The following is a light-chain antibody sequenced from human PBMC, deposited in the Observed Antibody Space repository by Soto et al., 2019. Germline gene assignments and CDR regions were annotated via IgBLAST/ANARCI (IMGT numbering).Light chain of an antibody. CDR2: LRSDGRN. CDR1: SGHSSYA. Sequence: QPVLTQSPSASASLGASVKLTCTLRSGHSSYAIAWHQQQLEKGPPYLMKLRSDGRNSKGDVIPDRFSGSSSGAERYLTISSLQSEDEADYYCQTWGTGIRGVFGGGTKLTVL. J-gene: IGLJ2*01. CDR3: QTWGTGIRGV. V-gene: IGLV4-69*01.